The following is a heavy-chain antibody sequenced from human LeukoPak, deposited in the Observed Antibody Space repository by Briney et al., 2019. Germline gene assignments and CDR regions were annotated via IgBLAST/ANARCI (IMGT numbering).Heavy chain of an antibody. J-gene: IGHJ3*02. V-gene: IGHV3-23*01. D-gene: IGHD2-2*01. CDR1: GFTFSSYA. CDR2: ISGSGGST. Sequence: GGSLRLSCAASGFTFSSYAMSWVRQAPGKRLEWVSAISGSGGSTYYADSVKGRFTISRDNSKNTLYLQMNSLRAEDTAVYYCAKAHYCSSTSCLDAFDIWGQGTMVTVSS. CDR3: AKAHYCSSTSCLDAFDI.